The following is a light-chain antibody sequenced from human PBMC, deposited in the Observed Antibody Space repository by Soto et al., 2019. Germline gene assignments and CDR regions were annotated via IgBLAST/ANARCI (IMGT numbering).Light chain of an antibody. CDR1: SSDVGSYNL. J-gene: IGLJ1*01. CDR3: GTCDSSMSAYV. Sequence: QSVLTQPASVSGSPGQSITISCTGTSSDVGSYNLVSWYQQHPGTAPKLIIYEGSKRPSGVPNRFSGSKSGTTASLTITGLQAGDEADYYCGTCDSSMSAYVFGTGTKVTVL. V-gene: IGLV2-23*01. CDR2: EGS.